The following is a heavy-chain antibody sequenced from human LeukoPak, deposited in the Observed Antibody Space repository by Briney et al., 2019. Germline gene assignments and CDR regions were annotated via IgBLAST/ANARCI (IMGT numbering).Heavy chain of an antibody. CDR3: ARGRIEVTGAMGYIAVAGWFDP. D-gene: IGHD6-19*01. V-gene: IGHV4-34*01. CDR1: GGSFSGYY. CDR2: INHSGST. Sequence: PSETLSLTCAVYGGSFSGYYWSWIRQPPGKGLEWIGEINHSGSTNYNPSLKSRVTISVDTSKNQFSLKLSSVTAADTAVYYCARGRIEVTGAMGYIAVAGWFDPWGQGTLVTVSS. J-gene: IGHJ5*02.